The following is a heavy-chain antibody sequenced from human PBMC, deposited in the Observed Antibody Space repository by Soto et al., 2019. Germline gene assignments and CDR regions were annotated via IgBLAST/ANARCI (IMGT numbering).Heavy chain of an antibody. CDR1: GFKFGDFG. J-gene: IGHJ4*02. V-gene: IGHV3-49*04. CDR3: TRDRDPFEY. Sequence: EVNLVESGGDLVQPGRSLRLSCTASGFKFGDFGLSWVRQAPRKGLEWISFIRSNIYGGTTDYAASVKGRFIISRDDSKGVVYLQMSNLTTEDTAVYYCTRDRDPFEYWGQGVLVTVSS. CDR2: IRSNIYGGTT.